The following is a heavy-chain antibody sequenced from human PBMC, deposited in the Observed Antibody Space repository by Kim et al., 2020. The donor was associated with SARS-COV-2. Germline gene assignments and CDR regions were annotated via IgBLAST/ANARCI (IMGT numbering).Heavy chain of an antibody. CDR1: GGSISSYY. CDR2: IYTSGST. V-gene: IGHV4-4*07. Sequence: SETLSLTCTVSGGSISSYYWSWIRQPAGKGLEWIGRIYTSGSTNYNPSLKSRVTMSVDTSKNQFSLKLSSVTAADTAVYYCARDHPNFWSGYGPSYYYYGMDVWGQGTTVTVSS. D-gene: IGHD3-3*01. J-gene: IGHJ6*02. CDR3: ARDHPNFWSGYGPSYYYYGMDV.